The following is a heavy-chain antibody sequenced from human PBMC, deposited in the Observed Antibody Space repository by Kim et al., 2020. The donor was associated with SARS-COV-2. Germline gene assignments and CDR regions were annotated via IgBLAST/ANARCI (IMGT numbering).Heavy chain of an antibody. CDR1: GFTFSSYC. CDR2: ICNDGSST. V-gene: IGHV3-74*01. D-gene: IGHD3-9*01. Sequence: GGSLRLSCAASGFTFSSYCMHWVRQAPGSGLVWVSRICNDGSSTNYADSVQGRFTISRDNAKNTVYLQMNSLRAEDTAVYYCARIDYPEDSWGQGTLVTVSS. J-gene: IGHJ4*02. CDR3: ARIDYPEDS.